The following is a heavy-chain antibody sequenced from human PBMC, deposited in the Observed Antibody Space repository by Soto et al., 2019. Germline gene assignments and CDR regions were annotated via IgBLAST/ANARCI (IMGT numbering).Heavy chain of an antibody. CDR2: IYVTGAV. Sequence: SETLSLTCTVSGGSIRSAGHYWSWIRQVPGKGLEWIGHIYVTGAVDYNPSLRDRITILQDTSEGQFSLNLRLVTAADTAVYYCARLRIATNNYKWFDPWGQGTLVTVSS. CDR1: GGSIRSAGHY. D-gene: IGHD2-21*01. J-gene: IGHJ5*02. V-gene: IGHV4-31*03. CDR3: ARLRIATNNYKWFDP.